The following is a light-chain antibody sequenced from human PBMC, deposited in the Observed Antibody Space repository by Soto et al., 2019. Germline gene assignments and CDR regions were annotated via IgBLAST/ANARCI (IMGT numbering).Light chain of an antibody. J-gene: IGKJ1*01. CDR1: QGIGNY. Sequence: IQMTKAPSSMSAAVGDRVTITCRAIQGIGNYLAWYQQKPGKVPKNLIYDASTLQSGVPSRFSGSGSGTDFTLTISSLQPEDVATYYCQKYYTAPETVGQGTKVEIK. CDR3: QKYYTAPET. CDR2: DAS. V-gene: IGKV1-27*01.